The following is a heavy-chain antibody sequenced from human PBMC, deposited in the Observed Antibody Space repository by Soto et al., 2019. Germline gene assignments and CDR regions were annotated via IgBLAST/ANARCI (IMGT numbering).Heavy chain of an antibody. D-gene: IGHD3-10*01. J-gene: IGHJ4*02. CDR1: GGTFSSYA. V-gene: IGHV1-69*06. CDR3: ARASFGTIPDSRLFDY. Sequence: SVKVSCKASGGTFSSYAISWVRQAPGQGLGWMGGIIPIFGTANYAQKFQGRVTITADKSTSTAYMELSSLRSEDTAVYYCARASFGTIPDSRLFDYCGQGTLVTVSS. CDR2: IIPIFGTA.